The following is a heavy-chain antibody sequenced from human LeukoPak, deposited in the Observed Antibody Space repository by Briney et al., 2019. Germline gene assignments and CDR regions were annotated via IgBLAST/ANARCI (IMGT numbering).Heavy chain of an antibody. Sequence: PGGSLRLSCAAAGFTFSSYAMSWVRQGPGKGLEWVSSILGSGGGGSTYYADSVKGRFTISRDNSKNTLYLQMNSLRAEDTAVYHCAKEEWLGKMNYYDYWGQGTLVTVSS. CDR3: AKEEWLGKMNYYDY. J-gene: IGHJ4*02. D-gene: IGHD3-3*01. CDR1: GFTFSSYA. CDR2: ILGSGGGGST. V-gene: IGHV3-23*01.